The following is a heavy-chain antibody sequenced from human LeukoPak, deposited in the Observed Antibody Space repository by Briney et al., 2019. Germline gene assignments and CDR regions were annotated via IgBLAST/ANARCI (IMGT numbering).Heavy chain of an antibody. V-gene: IGHV4-59*01. CDR2: IYYSGST. CDR3: ASVGGDIAYYDFWSGYPPGVYFDY. Sequence: PSETLSLTCTVSGGSISSYYWSWIRQPPGKGLEWIGYIYYSGSTNYNPSLKSRVTISVDTSKNQFSLKLSSVTAADTAVYYCASVGGDIAYYDFWSGYPPGVYFDYWGQGALVTVSS. D-gene: IGHD3-3*01. J-gene: IGHJ4*02. CDR1: GGSISSYY.